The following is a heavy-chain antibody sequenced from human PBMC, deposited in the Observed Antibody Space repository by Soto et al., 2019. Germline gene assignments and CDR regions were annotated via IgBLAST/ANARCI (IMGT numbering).Heavy chain of an antibody. CDR2: INHSGST. D-gene: IGHD3-22*01. Sequence: SETLSLTCAVYGGSFSGYYWSWIRQPPGKGLEWIGEINHSGSTNYNPSLKSRVTISVDTSKNQFSLKLSSVTAADTAVYYCARGPIPRSNYYDSSGKYFDYWGQGTLVTVPQ. CDR1: GGSFSGYY. CDR3: ARGPIPRSNYYDSSGKYFDY. J-gene: IGHJ4*02. V-gene: IGHV4-34*01.